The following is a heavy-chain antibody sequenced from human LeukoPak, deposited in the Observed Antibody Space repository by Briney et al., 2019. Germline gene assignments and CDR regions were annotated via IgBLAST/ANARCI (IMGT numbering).Heavy chain of an antibody. CDR3: ARVGATSPALDY. Sequence: TGGSLRLSCAASEFTFSSYAMHWVRQAPGKGLEYVSAITSSGGKTYYSNSVKGRFTISRDNSKNTLYLQMGSLRPEDMAVYYCARVGATSPALDYWGQGTLVTVSS. D-gene: IGHD1-26*01. CDR1: EFTFSSYA. CDR2: ITSSGGKT. V-gene: IGHV3-64*01. J-gene: IGHJ4*02.